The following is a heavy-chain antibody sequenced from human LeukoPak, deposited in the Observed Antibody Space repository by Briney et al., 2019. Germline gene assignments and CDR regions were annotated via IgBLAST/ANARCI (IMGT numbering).Heavy chain of an antibody. D-gene: IGHD2/OR15-2a*01. CDR2: ISYDGSNK. Sequence: PGGSLRLSCAASGFTFSSYAMHRVRQAPGKGLEWVAVISYDGSNKYYADSVKGRFTISRDNPKNTLYAQMNSLRAEDTAAYYCARDPNITPDYWGQGTLVTVSS. CDR1: GFTFSSYA. J-gene: IGHJ4*02. V-gene: IGHV3-30*04. CDR3: ARDPNITPDY.